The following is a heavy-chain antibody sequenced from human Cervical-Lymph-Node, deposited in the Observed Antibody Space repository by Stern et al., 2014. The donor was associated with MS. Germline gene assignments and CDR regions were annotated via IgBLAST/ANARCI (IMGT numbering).Heavy chain of an antibody. V-gene: IGHV1-69*01. D-gene: IGHD2/OR15-2a*01. Sequence: QEQLVESGAEVKKPGSSVKVSCKASGGTFTSYAFGWVRQAPGQGLEWMGGIIPLFGPTHSAQQFPDSVTIAADGSTSTVYMELNSLRSDDTAVYYCARGGRDYFYYYYGMDAWGQGTTVTVSS. J-gene: IGHJ6*02. CDR2: IIPLFGPT. CDR1: GGTFTSYA. CDR3: ARGGRDYFYYYYGMDA.